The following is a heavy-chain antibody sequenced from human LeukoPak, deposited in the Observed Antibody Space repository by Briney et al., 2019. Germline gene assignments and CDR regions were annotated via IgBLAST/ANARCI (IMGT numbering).Heavy chain of an antibody. D-gene: IGHD4-17*01. CDR2: FDPEDGET. CDR3: AREGRDSDDYGDYGGDAFDI. V-gene: IGHV1-24*01. J-gene: IGHJ3*02. Sequence: ASVKVSCKVSGYTLTELSMHWVRQAPGKGLEWMGGFDPEDGETIYAQKFQGRVTMTEDTSTDTAYMELSSLRSEDTAVYYCAREGRDSDDYGDYGGDAFDIWGQGTMVTVSS. CDR1: GYTLTELS.